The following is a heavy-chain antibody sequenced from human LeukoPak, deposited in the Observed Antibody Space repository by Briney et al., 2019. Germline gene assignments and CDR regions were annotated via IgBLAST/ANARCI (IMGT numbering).Heavy chain of an antibody. CDR1: GFTFSSYG. CDR3: ARERYYYDSSGYYYYYYGMDV. Sequence: GGSLRLSCAASGFTFSSYGMHWVRQAPGKGLAWVAVIWYDGSNKYYADSVKGRFTISRDNSKNTLYLQMNSLRAEDTAVYYCARERYYYDSSGYYYYYYGMDVWGQGTTVTVSS. V-gene: IGHV3-33*01. CDR2: IWYDGSNK. J-gene: IGHJ6*02. D-gene: IGHD3-22*01.